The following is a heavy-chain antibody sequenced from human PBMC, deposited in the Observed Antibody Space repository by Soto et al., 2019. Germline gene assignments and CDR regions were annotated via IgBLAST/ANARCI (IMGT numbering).Heavy chain of an antibody. CDR1: GGAISSSSYY. D-gene: IGHD1-7*01. Sequence: PSETLSLTCTVCGGAISSSSYYWGWIRQPPGKGLEWIGSIYYSGGTYYAPSLKSRVTISVDTSKNQFSLKLSSVTAADPAVYYCARHTNWNYDFVYWGQGTLVTVSS. CDR3: ARHTNWNYDFVY. CDR2: IYYSGGT. V-gene: IGHV4-39*01. J-gene: IGHJ4*02.